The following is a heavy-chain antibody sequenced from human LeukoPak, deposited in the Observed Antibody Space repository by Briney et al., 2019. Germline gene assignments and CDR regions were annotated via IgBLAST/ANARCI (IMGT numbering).Heavy chain of an antibody. Sequence: GGSLRLSCAASGFTFSNYFMHWVRQAPGKGLEWVADIANDGSHTFYVESVKGRFTISRDNSKNKLYLQMNSLRVEDTAVYFCARERQDTIIHSGAFDIWGQGTMVTVSS. V-gene: IGHV3-30-3*01. J-gene: IGHJ3*02. CDR3: ARERQDTIIHSGAFDI. CDR1: GFTFSNYF. D-gene: IGHD3-10*01. CDR2: IANDGSHT.